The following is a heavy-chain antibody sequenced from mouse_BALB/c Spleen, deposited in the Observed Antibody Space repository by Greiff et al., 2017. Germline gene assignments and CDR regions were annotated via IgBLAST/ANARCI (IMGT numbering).Heavy chain of an antibody. D-gene: IGHD2-1*01. J-gene: IGHJ3*01. CDR2: IRLKSNNYAT. Sequence: DVHLVESGGGLVQPGGSMKLSCVASGFTFSNYWMNWVRQSPEKGLEWVAEIRLKSNNYATHYAESVKGRFTISRDDSKSSVYLQMNNLRAEDTGIYYCTRDYGNYRFAYWGQGTLVTVSA. CDR3: TRDYGNYRFAY. CDR1: GFTFSNYW. V-gene: IGHV6-6*02.